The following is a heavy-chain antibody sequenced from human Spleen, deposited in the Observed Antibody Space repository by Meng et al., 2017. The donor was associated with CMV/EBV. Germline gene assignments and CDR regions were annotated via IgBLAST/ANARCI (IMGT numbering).Heavy chain of an antibody. J-gene: IGHJ6*02. CDR1: GFTFSSYG. V-gene: IGHV3-30*02. Sequence: GESLKISCAASGFTFSSYGMHWVRQAPGKGLEWVAFIRYDGSNKYYADSVKGRFTISRDNAKNSLYLQMNSLRAEDTAVYYCARDRLLNVWGQGTTVTVSS. CDR3: ARDRLLNV. CDR2: IRYDGSNK. D-gene: IGHD2-21*02.